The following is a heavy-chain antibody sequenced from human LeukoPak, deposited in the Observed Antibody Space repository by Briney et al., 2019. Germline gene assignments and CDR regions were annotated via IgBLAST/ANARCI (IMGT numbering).Heavy chain of an antibody. CDR2: IDPSDSYT. CDR1: GYSFNNYW. D-gene: IGHD4-17*01. J-gene: IGHJ4*02. V-gene: IGHV5-10-1*01. CDR3: ATGASKVTTDFANY. Sequence: GESLKISCKGSGYSFNNYWISWVRQMPGKGLEWMGRIDPSDSYTKYSPSFEGHVTISVDKSISTAFLHWNSLKASDSAMYYCATGASKVTTDFANYWGQGTQVAVSS.